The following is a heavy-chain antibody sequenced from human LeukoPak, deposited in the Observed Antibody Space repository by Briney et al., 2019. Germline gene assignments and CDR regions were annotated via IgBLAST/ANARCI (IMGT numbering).Heavy chain of an antibody. Sequence: QPGGSLRLSCAASGFTFRSYWMSWVRQAPGKGLEWVANINQDGSVKYYVDSVKGRFTISRDNAKNSLYVQMNSLRDEDTAVYCCARVGYSGWNLEYWGQGTLVTVSS. J-gene: IGHJ4*02. CDR1: GFTFRSYW. CDR3: ARVGYSGWNLEY. CDR2: INQDGSVK. D-gene: IGHD5-12*01. V-gene: IGHV3-7*01.